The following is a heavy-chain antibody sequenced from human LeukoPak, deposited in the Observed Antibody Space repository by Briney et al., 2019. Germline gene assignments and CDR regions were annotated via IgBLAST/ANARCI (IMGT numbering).Heavy chain of an antibody. D-gene: IGHD3-16*01. V-gene: IGHV1-8*01. CDR3: ARGHLGHNWFDP. CDR1: GYTFTNYD. CDR2: MNPNSGNT. J-gene: IGHJ5*02. Sequence: ASVKVSCKASGYTFTNYDINWVRQATGQRLEWMGWMNPNSGNTGYAQRFQGRFIITSDTSITTAYMELSSLRSEDTAVYYCARGHLGHNWFDPWGQGTLVAVSS.